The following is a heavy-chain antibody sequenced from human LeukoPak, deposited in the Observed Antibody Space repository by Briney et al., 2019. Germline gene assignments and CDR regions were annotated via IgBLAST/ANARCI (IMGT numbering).Heavy chain of an antibody. J-gene: IGHJ4*02. D-gene: IGHD1-26*01. CDR2: ISYDGSNK. CDR3: AKDHRSTRAGADFTLFDY. CDR1: GFTFSSYG. V-gene: IGHV3-30*18. Sequence: GGSLRLSCAASGFTFSSYGMHWVRQAPGKGLEWVAVISYDGSNKYYADSVKGRFTISRDNSKNTLYLQMNSLRAEDTAVYYCAKDHRSTRAGADFTLFDYWGQGTLVTVSS.